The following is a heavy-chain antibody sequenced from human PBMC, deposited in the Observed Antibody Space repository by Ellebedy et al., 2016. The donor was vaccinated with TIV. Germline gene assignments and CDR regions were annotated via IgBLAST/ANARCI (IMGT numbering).Heavy chain of an antibody. CDR2: ISYDGSNK. Sequence: GGSLRLSCAASGFTFSSYGMHWVRQAPGKGLEWVAVISYDGSNKYYADSVKGRFTISRDNSKNTLYLQMNSLRVEDTAVYYCARDGTVTTPTYFDYWGQGTLVTVSS. D-gene: IGHD4-11*01. J-gene: IGHJ4*02. V-gene: IGHV3-30*03. CDR1: GFTFSSYG. CDR3: ARDGTVTTPTYFDY.